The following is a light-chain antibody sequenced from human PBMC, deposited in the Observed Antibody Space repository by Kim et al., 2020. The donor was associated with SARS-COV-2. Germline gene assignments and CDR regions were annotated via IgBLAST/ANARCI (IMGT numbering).Light chain of an antibody. CDR2: DVR. CDR1: DNDIGSHDA. J-gene: IGLJ3*02. V-gene: IGLV2-14*03. CDR3: NSYTSGRTWV. Sequence: SISISFTGSDNDIGSHDAVSWYQQYPGKAPRLMMYDVRKQPSGVSNRFSGSKSGNTASLTISGLQAEDEADYYCNSYTSGRTWVFGGGTRLTVL.